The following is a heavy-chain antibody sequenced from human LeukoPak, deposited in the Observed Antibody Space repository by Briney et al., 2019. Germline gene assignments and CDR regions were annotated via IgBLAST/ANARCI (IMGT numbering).Heavy chain of an antibody. D-gene: IGHD3-10*01. V-gene: IGHV4-59*01. Sequence: SETLSLTCTVSGDSISTYYWSWIRQPPGKGLEWIGYIYYSGNTNYNPSLKSRVTISVDTSKNQSSLKLSSVTAADTAVYYCARGRGHYYYHGMDVWGQGTTVTVSS. J-gene: IGHJ6*02. CDR3: ARGRGHYYYHGMDV. CDR2: IYYSGNT. CDR1: GDSISTYY.